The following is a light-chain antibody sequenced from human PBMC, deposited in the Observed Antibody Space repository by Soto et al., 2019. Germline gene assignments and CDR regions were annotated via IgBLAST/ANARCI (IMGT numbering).Light chain of an antibody. V-gene: IGKV3-20*01. CDR2: GST. CDR1: QSVSSSY. J-gene: IGKJ4*01. Sequence: EIELTQSPGTLSLSPGERVTLSCRASQSVSSSYLACYQQKPGQAPRLLIYGSTIRATGIPDRFSGSGSGKDFTLTISRLEHEDVALYYYQQYGCSLTFGGGTKVEIK. CDR3: QQYGCSLT.